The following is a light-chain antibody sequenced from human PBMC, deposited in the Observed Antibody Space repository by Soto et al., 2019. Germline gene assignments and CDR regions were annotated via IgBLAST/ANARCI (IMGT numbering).Light chain of an antibody. V-gene: IGKV1-9*01. J-gene: IGKJ3*01. Sequence: DIQMTQSPSTLSGSVGDRVTITCRASQDIAIYLAWYQQKPGEAPKLLIYAASTLYGGVPSRFSGSGSGTDFTLTIGSLQPEDSATYYCQQSSSFPLTFGPGTKVDI. CDR2: AAS. CDR1: QDIAIY. CDR3: QQSSSFPLT.